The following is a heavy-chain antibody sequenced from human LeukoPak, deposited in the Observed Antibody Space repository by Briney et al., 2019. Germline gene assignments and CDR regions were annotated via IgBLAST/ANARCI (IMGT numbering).Heavy chain of an antibody. V-gene: IGHV3-23*01. J-gene: IGHJ6*02. CDR3: AKGGRCGSSTSCYYYYYGMDV. D-gene: IGHD2-2*01. CDR2: ISGSGGST. CDR1: GFTFSSYA. Sequence: PGGSLRLSCAASGFTFSSYAMNWVRQAPGKGLEWVSGISGSGGSTYYADPVKGRFTISRDNSKNTLYLQMNSLRAEDTAVYYCAKGGRCGSSTSCYYYYYGMDVWGQGTTVTVSS.